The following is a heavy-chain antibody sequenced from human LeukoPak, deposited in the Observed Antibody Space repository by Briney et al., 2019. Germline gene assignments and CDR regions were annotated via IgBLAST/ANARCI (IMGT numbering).Heavy chain of an antibody. J-gene: IGHJ5*02. CDR1: GVAFRSYA. CDR2: IIPIFGAA. CDR3: ARDGLLWFWKSRGRPNWFDP. D-gene: IGHD3-10*01. V-gene: IGHV1-69*13. Sequence: ASEKVSCEASGVAFRSYAISWGRQAPGQGLEWMGGIIPIFGAATYAPKFQGRVTNTADEPTSTSYMELGRLRSGATPVYYCARDGLLWFWKSRGRPNWFDPWGQGTLVTVSS.